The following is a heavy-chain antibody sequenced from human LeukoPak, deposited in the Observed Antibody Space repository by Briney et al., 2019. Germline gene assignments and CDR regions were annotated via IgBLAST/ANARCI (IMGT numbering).Heavy chain of an antibody. CDR3: ARGTIFGVVTGLY. CDR1: GFTFSSYW. D-gene: IGHD3-3*01. Sequence: GGSLRLSCAASGFTFSSYWMSWVRQAPGKGLEWVANIKQDGSEKYYVDSVKGRFTISRDNAKNSLYLQMNSLRAEDTAVYYCARGTIFGVVTGLYWGQGTLVTVSS. J-gene: IGHJ4*02. CDR2: IKQDGSEK. V-gene: IGHV3-7*01.